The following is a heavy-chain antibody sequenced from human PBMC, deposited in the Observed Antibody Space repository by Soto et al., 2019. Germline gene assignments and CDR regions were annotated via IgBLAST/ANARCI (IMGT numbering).Heavy chain of an antibody. J-gene: IGHJ4*02. Sequence: SETLSLTCTVSGVSIHNSHSFWGWIRQPPGKGLEFIGTVYYSGGAHYNSSLKSRVTISVDTANNQVSLRMRSLTAADTAVYYCARHSTPITGTTYDYWGQGTLVTVSS. CDR2: VYYSGGA. V-gene: IGHV4-39*01. CDR1: GVSIHNSHSF. CDR3: ARHSTPITGTTYDY. D-gene: IGHD1-7*01.